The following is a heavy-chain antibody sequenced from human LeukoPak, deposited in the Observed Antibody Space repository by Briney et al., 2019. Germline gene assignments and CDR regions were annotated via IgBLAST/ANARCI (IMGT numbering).Heavy chain of an antibody. CDR1: GFTFSSYA. J-gene: IGHJ5*02. CDR2: INSNGGST. V-gene: IGHV3-64*01. D-gene: IGHD2/OR15-2a*01. CDR3: ARDSMIYQFDP. Sequence: PGGSLRLSCVASGFTFSSYAMHWVRQTPGKGLEYVSGINSNGGSTHYANSVKGRFTISRDNSKHTLYLQMGSLRTEDTAVYYCARDSMIYQFDPWGQGTLVTVSS.